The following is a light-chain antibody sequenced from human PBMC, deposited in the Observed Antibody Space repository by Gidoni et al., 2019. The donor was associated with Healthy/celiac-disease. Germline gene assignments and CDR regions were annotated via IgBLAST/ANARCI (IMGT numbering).Light chain of an antibody. CDR2: AAS. J-gene: IGKJ1*01. CDR3: QQSYSTPQT. V-gene: IGKV1-39*01. CDR1: HSISRF. Sequence: DIQMTQSPSSPSASVGDRVTFTCRASHSISRFLNWYQQKPGKAPKLLIYAASSLQSGVPSRFSGSGSGTDFTLTISSLQPEDFATYYCQQSYSTPQTFGQGTKVGIK.